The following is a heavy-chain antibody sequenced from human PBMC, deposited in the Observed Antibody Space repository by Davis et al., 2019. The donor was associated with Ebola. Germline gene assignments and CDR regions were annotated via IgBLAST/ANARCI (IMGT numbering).Heavy chain of an antibody. CDR2: TYYNSKWNN. D-gene: IGHD7-27*01. V-gene: IGHV6-1*01. J-gene: IGHJ4*02. CDR3: ARGWLRTGLDF. CDR1: GDSVSGNNGA. Sequence: LSLSCAISGDSVSGNNGAWNWIRQSPSRGLEWLGRTYYNSKWNNDYAVSVKSRIIINPDTSKNQFSLQLNSVTPEDTAVYYCARGWLRTGLDFWDQGAPVTVSS.